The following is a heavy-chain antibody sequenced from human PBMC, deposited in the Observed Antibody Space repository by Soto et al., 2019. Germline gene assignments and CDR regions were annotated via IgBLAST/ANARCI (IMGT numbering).Heavy chain of an antibody. CDR3: AKDIAQYCSGGSCPPEQEAFDI. D-gene: IGHD2-15*01. V-gene: IGHV3-9*01. J-gene: IGHJ3*02. CDR2: ISWNSGSI. Sequence: PGGSLRLSCAASGFTFDDYAMRWVRQAPGKGLEWVSGISWNSGSIGYADSVKGRFTISRDNAKNSLYLQMNSLRAEDTALYYCAKDIAQYCSGGSCPPEQEAFDIWGQGTMVTVSS. CDR1: GFTFDDYA.